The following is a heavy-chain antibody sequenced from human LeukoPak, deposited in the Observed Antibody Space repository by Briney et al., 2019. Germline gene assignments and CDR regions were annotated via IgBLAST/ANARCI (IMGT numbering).Heavy chain of an antibody. CDR2: IYTSGTT. D-gene: IGHD3-22*01. CDR3: AREDYYDSSGFYYFDY. CDR1: GGSISSYY. J-gene: IGHJ4*02. Sequence: PSETLSLTCTVSGGSISSYYWSWIRQPAGKGLEWIGRIYTSGTTNYNPSLKSRVTTSVDKSKNQFSLKLSSVTAADTAVYYCAREDYYDSSGFYYFDYWGQGTLVTVSS. V-gene: IGHV4-4*07.